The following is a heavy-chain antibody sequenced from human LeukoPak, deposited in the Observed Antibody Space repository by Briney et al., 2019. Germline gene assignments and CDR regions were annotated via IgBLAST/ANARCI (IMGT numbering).Heavy chain of an antibody. Sequence: GGSLRLSCAASGFTFSSYAMHWVRQAPGKGLEWVAVISYDGSNKYYADSVKGRFTISRDNSKNTLYLQMNSLRAEDTAVYYCARDGPVLLWFGELFAYWGQGTLVTVSS. CDR2: ISYDGSNK. V-gene: IGHV3-30-3*01. CDR1: GFTFSSYA. CDR3: ARDGPVLLWFGELFAY. J-gene: IGHJ4*02. D-gene: IGHD3-10*01.